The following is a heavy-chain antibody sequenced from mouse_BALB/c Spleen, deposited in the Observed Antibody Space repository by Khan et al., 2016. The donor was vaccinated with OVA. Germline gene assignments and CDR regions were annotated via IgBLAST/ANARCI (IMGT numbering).Heavy chain of an antibody. V-gene: IGHV1-7*01. CDR3: TRRELYGLCAV. D-gene: IGHD6-2*01. J-gene: IGHJ3*01. CDR1: GYTFTTYW. Sequence: QVQLKQSGAELAKPGASVKMSCTASGYTFTTYWIHWIKQRPGQGLEWIGYINPSTGYTEYNQKFKDKATLTTDEYSSAAYLKLRSLTSEDSAVYCSTRRELYGLCAVWGQGTLVTVSA. CDR2: INPSTGYT.